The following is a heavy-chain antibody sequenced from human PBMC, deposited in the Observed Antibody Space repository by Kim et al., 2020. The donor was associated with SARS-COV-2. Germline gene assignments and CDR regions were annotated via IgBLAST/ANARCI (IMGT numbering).Heavy chain of an antibody. CDR1: GFTFSNAW. CDR3: TTGEDYYDVYYCGMDV. V-gene: IGHV3-15*01. Sequence: GGSLRLSCAASGFTFSNAWMSWVRQAPGKGLEWVGRIKSKTDGGTTDYAAPVKGRFTISRDDSKNTLYLQMNSLKTEDTAVYYCTTGEDYYDVYYCGMDVWGQGTTVTVSS. J-gene: IGHJ6*02. D-gene: IGHD3-10*02. CDR2: IKSKTDGGTT.